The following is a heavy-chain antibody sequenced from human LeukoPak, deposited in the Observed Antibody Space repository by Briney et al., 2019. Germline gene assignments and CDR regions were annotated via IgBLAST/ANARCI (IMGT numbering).Heavy chain of an antibody. Sequence: SVKVSCTASGGTFSSYAISWVRQAPGQGLEWMGRIIPILGIANYAQKFQGRVTITADKSTSTAYMELSSLRSEDTAVYYCARGYCSGGSCYYAFDYWGQGTLVTVSS. CDR3: ARGYCSGGSCYYAFDY. J-gene: IGHJ4*02. CDR1: GGTFSSYA. CDR2: IIPILGIA. D-gene: IGHD2-15*01. V-gene: IGHV1-69*04.